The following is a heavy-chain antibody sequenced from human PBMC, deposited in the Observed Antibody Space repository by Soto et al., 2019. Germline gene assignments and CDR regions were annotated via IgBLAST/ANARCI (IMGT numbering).Heavy chain of an antibody. CDR3: ARDGRRATLRYFDWLCNDY. Sequence: EASVKVSCKASGYTFTGYYMHWVRQAPGQGLEWMGWINPNSGGTNYAQKFQGRVTMTRDTSISTAYMELSRLRSDDTAVYYCARDGRRATLRYFDWLCNDYWGQGTLVTVSS. J-gene: IGHJ4*02. CDR1: GYTFTGYY. CDR2: INPNSGGT. V-gene: IGHV1-2*02. D-gene: IGHD3-9*01.